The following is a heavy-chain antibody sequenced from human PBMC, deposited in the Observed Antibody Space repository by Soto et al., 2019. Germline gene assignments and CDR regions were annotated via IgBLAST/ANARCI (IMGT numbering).Heavy chain of an antibody. Sequence: QVHLQQWGAGLLKPSETLSLTFAVYGWSFSGYYWSCIRHPPVKGLEWIGEVTHTGGTSYNPSLTSTVNLSMESSKKQFSLKLSSVTAADTAVYFCASQTVPLIVLVPPPRRFDYWGQGTLVSVSS. J-gene: IGHJ4*02. CDR2: VTHTGGT. V-gene: IGHV4-34*01. D-gene: IGHD2-2*01. CDR3: ASQTVPLIVLVPPPRRFDY. CDR1: GWSFSGYY.